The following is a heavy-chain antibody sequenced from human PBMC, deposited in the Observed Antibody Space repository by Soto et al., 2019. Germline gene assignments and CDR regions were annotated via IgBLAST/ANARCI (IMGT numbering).Heavy chain of an antibody. J-gene: IGHJ5*02. Sequence: QVQLVESGGGVVQPGRSLRLSCAASGFTFSSYGMQWVRQAPGKGLEWVAVISYDGSNKYDADSVKGRLTISRDNSKNTLYLQMNSLRAEDTALYYCAKDGPRWLVRFLGWFDPWGQGTLVTVSS. CDR2: ISYDGSNK. CDR1: GFTFSSYG. CDR3: AKDGPRWLVRFLGWFDP. V-gene: IGHV3-30*18. D-gene: IGHD6-19*01.